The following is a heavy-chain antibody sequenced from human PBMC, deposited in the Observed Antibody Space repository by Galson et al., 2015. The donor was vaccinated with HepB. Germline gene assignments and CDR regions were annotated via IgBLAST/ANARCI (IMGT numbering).Heavy chain of an antibody. CDR1: GFTFSSFA. Sequence: SLRLSCAASGFTFSSFAMNWVRQAPGKGLEWVAAVNGGATNANYADSVKGRFTVSRDNSVDTLFLQMDGLRADDTAVYYCAKASGTPRGRFDSWSQGTLVSVSS. J-gene: IGHJ5*01. CDR2: VNGGATNA. V-gene: IGHV3-23*01. CDR3: AKASGTPRGRFDS.